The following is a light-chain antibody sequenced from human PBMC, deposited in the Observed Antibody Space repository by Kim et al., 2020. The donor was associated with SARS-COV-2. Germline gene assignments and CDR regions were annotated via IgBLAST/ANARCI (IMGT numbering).Light chain of an antibody. CDR1: QNIDTY. V-gene: IGKV3-11*01. Sequence: PGGRATLSCRASQNIDTYLAWYQQRPGQAPRLLVYDASNRATGVPDRFSGSGSGTDFTLTISSLEPEDFSIYYCQQRNSWPPAVTFGGGTKLEI. J-gene: IGKJ4*01. CDR3: QQRNSWPPAVT. CDR2: DAS.